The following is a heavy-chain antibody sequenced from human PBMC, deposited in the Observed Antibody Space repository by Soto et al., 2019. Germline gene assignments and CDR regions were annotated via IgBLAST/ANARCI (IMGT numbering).Heavy chain of an antibody. J-gene: IGHJ5*02. CDR2: INAGNGNT. CDR3: ARGATMVRGPFDP. Sequence: QVQLVQSGAEVKKPGASVKVSCKASGYTFTSYAMHWVRQAPGQRLEWMGWINAGNGNTKYSQKFQGRVTITRDTSASTAYMELSSLRSEDTAVYYCARGATMVRGPFDPWGQGTLVTVSS. V-gene: IGHV1-3*01. CDR1: GYTFTSYA. D-gene: IGHD3-10*01.